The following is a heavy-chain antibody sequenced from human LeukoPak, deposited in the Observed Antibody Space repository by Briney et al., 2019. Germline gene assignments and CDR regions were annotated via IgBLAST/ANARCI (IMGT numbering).Heavy chain of an antibody. D-gene: IGHD2-21*02. CDR1: GFTFSSYS. CDR2: ISSSSSTI. CDR3: ARVVVATAGRGYYFDY. V-gene: IGHV3-48*02. J-gene: IGHJ4*02. Sequence: GGSLRLSCAASGFTFSSYSMDWVRQAPGKGLEWVSYISSSSSTIYYADSVKGRFTISRDKVKNSLYLQMNSLRDEDTAVYYCARVVVATAGRGYYFDYWGQGTLVTVSS.